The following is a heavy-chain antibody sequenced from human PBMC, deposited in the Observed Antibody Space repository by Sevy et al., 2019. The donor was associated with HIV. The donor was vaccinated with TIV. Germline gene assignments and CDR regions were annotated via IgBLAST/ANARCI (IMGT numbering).Heavy chain of an antibody. J-gene: IGHJ6*02. V-gene: IGHV4-59*12. CDR1: GGSISSYY. CDR2: LYYNGRT. D-gene: IGHD7-27*01. CDR3: ARAGGNTDWGMDV. Sequence: SETLSLTCTVSGGSISSYYWSWIRQPPGKGLEAIGYLYYNGRTYYNPSPSSRVIISVDKSQNQVSLQLSSGTAADTGVYYCARAGGNTDWGMDVWGQGITVTVSS.